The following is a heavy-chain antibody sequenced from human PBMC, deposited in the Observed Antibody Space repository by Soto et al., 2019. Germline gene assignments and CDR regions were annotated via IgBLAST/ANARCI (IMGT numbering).Heavy chain of an antibody. CDR3: AKDRAGQKLVLYYYYGMDV. D-gene: IGHD6-13*01. V-gene: IGHV3-23*01. J-gene: IGHJ6*02. CDR1: GFTFSSYA. CDR2: ISGSGGST. Sequence: GGSLRLSCAASGFTFSSYAMSWVRQAPGKGLEWVSAISGSGGSTYYADSVKGRFTISRDNSKNTLYLQMNSLRAEDTAVYYCAKDRAGQKLVLYYYYGMDVWGQGTTVTVSS.